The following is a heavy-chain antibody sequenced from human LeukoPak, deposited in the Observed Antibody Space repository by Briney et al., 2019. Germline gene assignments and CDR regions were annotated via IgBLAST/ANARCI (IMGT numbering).Heavy chain of an antibody. D-gene: IGHD6-13*01. V-gene: IGHV1-3*01. J-gene: IGHJ6*02. Sequence: GASVNVSCKASGYTFTSYAMHWVRQDPGQRLEWMGWINAGNGNTKYSQKFQGRVTITRDTSASTAYMELSSLRSEDTAVYYCAQDSSSWLRKLDYYHGMDVWGQGTTVTVSS. CDR1: GYTFTSYA. CDR2: INAGNGNT. CDR3: AQDSSSWLRKLDYYHGMDV.